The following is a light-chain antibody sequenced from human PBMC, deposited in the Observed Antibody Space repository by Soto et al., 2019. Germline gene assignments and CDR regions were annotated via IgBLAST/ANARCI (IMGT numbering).Light chain of an antibody. CDR1: SSDVGGYSY. CDR3: SSYTGSSTLV. V-gene: IGLV2-14*03. Sequence: QSVLTQPASVSGSPGQSITISCTGTSSDVGGYSYVSWYQQHPGKAPKLMIYDVSNRPSGVSNRFSGSKSGNTASLTISGLQAEDEADYYCSSYTGSSTLVFGGGTKLTVL. J-gene: IGLJ2*01. CDR2: DVS.